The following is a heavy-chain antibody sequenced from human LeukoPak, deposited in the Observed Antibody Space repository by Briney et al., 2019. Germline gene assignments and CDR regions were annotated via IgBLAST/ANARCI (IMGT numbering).Heavy chain of an antibody. CDR1: GGSISSYY. D-gene: IGHD3-16*01. CDR3: ARGSLRLGEFSFDY. Sequence: SETLSLTCTVSGGSISSYYWSWIRQPAGKGLEWIGRIYTSGSTNYNPSLKSRVTMSVDTSKNQFSLKLSSVTAADTAVYYCARGSLRLGEFSFDYWGRGTLVTVSS. V-gene: IGHV4-4*07. J-gene: IGHJ4*02. CDR2: IYTSGST.